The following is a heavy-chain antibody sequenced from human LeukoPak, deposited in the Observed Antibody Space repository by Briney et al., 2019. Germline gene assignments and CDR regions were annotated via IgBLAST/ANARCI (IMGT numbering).Heavy chain of an antibody. Sequence: ASVKVSCKASGYTFTGYYMNWVRQAPGQGLEWMGWINPNSGGTNYAQKFQGRVTMTRDTSISTAYMELSRLRSDDTAVYYCARDAGGWYNYWGQGTLVTVSS. V-gene: IGHV1-2*02. D-gene: IGHD6-19*01. J-gene: IGHJ4*02. CDR3: ARDAGGWYNY. CDR2: INPNSGGT. CDR1: GYTFTGYY.